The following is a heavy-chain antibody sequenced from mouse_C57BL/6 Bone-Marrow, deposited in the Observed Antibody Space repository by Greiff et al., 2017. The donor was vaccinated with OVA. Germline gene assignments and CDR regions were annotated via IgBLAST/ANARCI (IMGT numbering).Heavy chain of an antibody. CDR1: GYAFSSSW. Sequence: VQLLEPGPELVKPGASVKLSCKASGYAFSSSWMNWVKQRPGQGLEWIGRIYPGDGDTKYNGKFKGKATLTADKSSSTAYMQLSSLTSEDSAVYYCARRPCDCDEGGCYFDYWGQGTTLTVSA. J-gene: IGHJ2*01. D-gene: IGHD2-4*01. V-gene: IGHV1-82*01. CDR2: IYPGDGDT. CDR3: ARRPCDCDEGGCYFDY.